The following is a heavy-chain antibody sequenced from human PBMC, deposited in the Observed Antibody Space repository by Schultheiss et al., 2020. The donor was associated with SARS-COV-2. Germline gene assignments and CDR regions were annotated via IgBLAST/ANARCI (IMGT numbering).Heavy chain of an antibody. D-gene: IGHD6-13*01. CDR3: ARELYSSSWYNYYGMDV. CDR1: GYTFTSYG. V-gene: IGHV1-18*01. CDR2: ISAYNGNT. Sequence: ASVKVSCKASGYTFTSYGISWMRQAPGQGLEWMGWISAYNGNTNYAQKLQGRVTMTTDTSTSTAYMELRSLRSDDTAVYYCARELYSSSWYNYYGMDVWGQGTTVTVSS. J-gene: IGHJ6*02.